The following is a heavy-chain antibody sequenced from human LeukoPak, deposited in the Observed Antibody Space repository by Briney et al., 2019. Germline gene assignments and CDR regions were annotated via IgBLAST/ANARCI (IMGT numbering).Heavy chain of an antibody. CDR2: INHSGST. Sequence: PSETLSLTCAVYGGSFSGCYWSWIRQPPGKGLEWIGEINHSGSTNYNPSLKSRVTISVDTSKNQFSLKLSSVTAADTAVYYCASGQYGMDVWGQGTTVTVSS. CDR3: ASGQYGMDV. J-gene: IGHJ6*02. CDR1: GGSFSGCY. V-gene: IGHV4-34*01.